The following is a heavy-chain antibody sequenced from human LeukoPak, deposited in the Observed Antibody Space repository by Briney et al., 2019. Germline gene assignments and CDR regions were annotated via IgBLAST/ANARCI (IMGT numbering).Heavy chain of an antibody. Sequence: SQTLSLTCTVSGGSISSGGYYWSWIRQHPGTGLEWIAYIYYSGSTYYNPSLKSRVTISVDTSKNQFSLKLSSVTAADTAVYYCARARLNNYYYYGMDVWGQGTTVTVSS. J-gene: IGHJ6*02. CDR1: GGSISSGGYY. CDR2: IYYSGST. D-gene: IGHD1/OR15-1a*01. V-gene: IGHV4-31*03. CDR3: ARARLNNYYYYGMDV.